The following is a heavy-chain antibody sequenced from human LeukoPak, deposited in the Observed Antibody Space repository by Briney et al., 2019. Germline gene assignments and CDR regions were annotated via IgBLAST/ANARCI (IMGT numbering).Heavy chain of an antibody. CDR2: ISGSGGST. CDR3: AKDRNSSGYYFGY. Sequence: GGSLRLSCAASGFTFSSYAMSWVRQAPGKGLEWVSAISGSGGSTYSADSVKGRFTISRDNSKNTLYLQMNSLRAEDTAVYYCAKDRNSSGYYFGYWGQGTLVTVSS. J-gene: IGHJ4*02. D-gene: IGHD3-22*01. V-gene: IGHV3-23*01. CDR1: GFTFSSYA.